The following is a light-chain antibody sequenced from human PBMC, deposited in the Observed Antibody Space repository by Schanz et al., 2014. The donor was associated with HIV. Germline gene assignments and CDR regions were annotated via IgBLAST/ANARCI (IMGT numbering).Light chain of an antibody. CDR2: GVF. Sequence: QSALTQPASVSGSPGQSITVSCTGTNNDIGSYTYVAWYQQHPGKAPKVVVYGVFDRPSGVSNRFSGSKSGNTASLTISGLQAEDEAVYYCSSYTSSSPVVFGGGTKLTVL. J-gene: IGLJ2*01. CDR1: NNDIGSYTY. V-gene: IGLV2-14*03. CDR3: SSYTSSSPVV.